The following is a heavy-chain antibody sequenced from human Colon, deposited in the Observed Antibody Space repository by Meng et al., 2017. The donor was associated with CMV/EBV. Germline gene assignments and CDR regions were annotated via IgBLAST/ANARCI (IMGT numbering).Heavy chain of an antibody. CDR1: YSFTSYW. V-gene: IGHV5-51*01. D-gene: IGHD3-22*01. CDR2: IYPGDSDT. CDR3: ARQGRGDSSGYYYEIDY. Sequence: YSFTSYWIGWVRQMPGKGLEWMGIIYPGDSDTRYSPSFQGQVTISADKSISTAYLQWSSLKASDTAMYYCARQGRGDSSGYYYEIDYWGQGTLVTVSS. J-gene: IGHJ4*02.